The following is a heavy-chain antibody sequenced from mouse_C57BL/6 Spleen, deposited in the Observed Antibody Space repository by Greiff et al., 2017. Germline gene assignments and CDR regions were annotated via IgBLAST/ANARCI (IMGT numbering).Heavy chain of an antibody. CDR3: ARDNHYYFDY. J-gene: IGHJ2*01. V-gene: IGHV1-82*01. Sequence: QVQLQQSGPELVKPGASVKISCKASGYAFSSSWMNWVKQRPGKGLEWIGRIYPGDGDTNYNGKFKGKATLTADKSSSTAYMQLSSLTSEDSAVYFCARDNHYYFDYWGQGTTLTVSS. CDR1: GYAFSSSW. CDR2: IYPGDGDT. D-gene: IGHD1-2*01.